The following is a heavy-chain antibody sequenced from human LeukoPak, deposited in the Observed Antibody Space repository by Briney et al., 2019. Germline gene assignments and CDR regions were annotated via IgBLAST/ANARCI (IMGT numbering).Heavy chain of an antibody. CDR2: IWYDGSNK. CDR3: ARDVTMGYSYGYFDY. V-gene: IGHV3-33*01. CDR1: GFTFSSYG. J-gene: IGHJ4*02. Sequence: GRSLRLSCAASGFTFSSYGMHWVRQAPGKGLEWVAVIWYDGSNKYYADSVKGRFTISRDNSKNTLYLQMNSLRAEDTAVYYCARDVTMGYSYGYFDYWGQGTLVTVSS. D-gene: IGHD5-18*01.